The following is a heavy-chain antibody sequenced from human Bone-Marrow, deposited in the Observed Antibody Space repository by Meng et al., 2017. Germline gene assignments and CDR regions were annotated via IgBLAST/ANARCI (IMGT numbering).Heavy chain of an antibody. CDR2: ISYDGSNK. V-gene: IGHV3-30*04. Sequence: GESLKISCAASGFTFSSYAMHWVRQAPGKGLEWVAVISYDGSNKYYADSVKGRFTISRDNSKNTLYLQMISLRVEDTAVYYCARGGAYGDYYFDYWGQGTLVTVSS. CDR1: GFTFSSYA. CDR3: ARGGAYGDYYFDY. D-gene: IGHD4-17*01. J-gene: IGHJ4*02.